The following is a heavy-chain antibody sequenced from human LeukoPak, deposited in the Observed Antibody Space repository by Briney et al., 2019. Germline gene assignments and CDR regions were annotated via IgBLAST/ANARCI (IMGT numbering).Heavy chain of an antibody. CDR3: ARSYYDSSGHSDY. J-gene: IGHJ4*02. CDR2: ISSSSSYT. CDR1: GFSFSDYY. V-gene: IGHV3-11*06. D-gene: IGHD3-22*01. Sequence: KPGGSLRLFCAASGFSFSDYYMSWIRQAPGKGLEWVSYISSSSSYTNYADSVKGRFTISRDNAKNSLYLQMNSLRAEDTAVYYCARSYYDSSGHSDYSGQGTLVTVSS.